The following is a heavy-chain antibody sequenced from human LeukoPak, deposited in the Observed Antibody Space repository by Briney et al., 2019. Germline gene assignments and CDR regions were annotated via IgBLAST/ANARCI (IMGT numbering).Heavy chain of an antibody. D-gene: IGHD6-19*01. CDR3: AKDDSSGWQ. J-gene: IGHJ4*02. Sequence: PGGSLRLSCAASGFTFSSYGMHWVRQAPGKGLEWVAVISYDGSNKYYADSVKGRFTISRDNSKNTLYLQMNSLRAEDTAVYYCAKDDSSGWQWGQGTLDTVSS. V-gene: IGHV3-30*18. CDR1: GFTFSSYG. CDR2: ISYDGSNK.